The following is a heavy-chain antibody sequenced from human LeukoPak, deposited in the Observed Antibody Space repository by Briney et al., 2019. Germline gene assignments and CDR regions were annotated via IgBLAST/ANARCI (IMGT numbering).Heavy chain of an antibody. V-gene: IGHV5-10-1*01. Sequence: GESLKISCKGSGYSFTTYWISWVRQMPGKGLEWMGRIDPTDSETNYSPSFQGHVTISADKSISTAYLQWSSLKASDTAMYYCARLGYCSGGSCHIDYWGQGTLVTVSS. D-gene: IGHD2-15*01. J-gene: IGHJ4*02. CDR3: ARLGYCSGGSCHIDY. CDR1: GYSFTTYW. CDR2: IDPTDSET.